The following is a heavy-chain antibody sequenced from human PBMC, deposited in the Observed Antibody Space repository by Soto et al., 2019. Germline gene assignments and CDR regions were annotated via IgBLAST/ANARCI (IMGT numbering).Heavy chain of an antibody. CDR3: TTDSIGHYYDSSGFY. CDR1: GFTFSNAW. D-gene: IGHD3-22*01. V-gene: IGHV3-15*01. J-gene: IGHJ4*02. Sequence: GWSLRLSCAASGFTFSNAWMSWVRQAPGKGLEWVGRIKSKTDGGTTDYAAPVKGRFTISRDDSKNTLYLQMNSLKTEDTAVYYCTTDSIGHYYDSSGFYWGQGTLVTVSS. CDR2: IKSKTDGGTT.